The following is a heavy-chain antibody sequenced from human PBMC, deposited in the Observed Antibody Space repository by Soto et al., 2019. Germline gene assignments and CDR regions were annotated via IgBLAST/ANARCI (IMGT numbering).Heavy chain of an antibody. CDR3: VRSKRRQCGNDCYMFDL. J-gene: IGHJ5*02. Sequence: SLRLSCAASELMFNNFAMNWVRQAPGKGLEWVALISYDGRHKNYADSEKGRITISRDNSKNILYLQMSALRAEDTAIYYCVRSKRRQCGNDCYMFDLWGQGTLVTVSS. V-gene: IGHV3-30*04. D-gene: IGHD2-21*02. CDR2: ISYDGRHK. CDR1: ELMFNNFA.